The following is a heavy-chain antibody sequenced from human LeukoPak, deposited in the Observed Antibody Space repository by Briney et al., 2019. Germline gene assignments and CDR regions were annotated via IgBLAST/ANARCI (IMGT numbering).Heavy chain of an antibody. D-gene: IGHD2-8*01. CDR2: IIPIFGTA. V-gene: IGHV1-69*05. CDR3: ARDGGPRYCTNGVCYYYYMDV. CDR1: GGTFSSYA. J-gene: IGHJ6*03. Sequence: SVKVSCKASGGTFSSYAISWVRQAPGQGLEWMGRIIPIFGTANYAQKFQGRVTITTDESTSTAYMELSSLRSEDTAVYYCARDGGPRYCTNGVCYYYYMDVWGKGTTVTVSS.